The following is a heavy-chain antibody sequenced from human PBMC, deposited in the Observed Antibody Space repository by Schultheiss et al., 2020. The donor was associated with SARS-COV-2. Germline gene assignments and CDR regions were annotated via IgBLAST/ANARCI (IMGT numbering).Heavy chain of an antibody. J-gene: IGHJ3*02. CDR3: ERSDSSSWYHGAFDI. CDR2: IYSGGST. CDR1: GFTVSSNY. Sequence: GGSLRLSCAASGFTVSSNYMSWVRQAPGKGLEWVSVIYSGGSTYYADSVKGRFTISRDNSKNTLYLQMNSLRAEDTAVYYCERSDSSSWYHGAFDIWGQGTMVTVSS. V-gene: IGHV3-66*01. D-gene: IGHD6-13*01.